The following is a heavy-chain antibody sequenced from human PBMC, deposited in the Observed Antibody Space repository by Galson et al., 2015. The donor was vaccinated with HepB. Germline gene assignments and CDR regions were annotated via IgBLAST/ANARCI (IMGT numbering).Heavy chain of an antibody. J-gene: IGHJ6*02. V-gene: IGHV1-46*01. CDR3: ARARGGGCRDIVVVPALRPHCYYYGMDV. Sequence: SVKVSCKASGYTFTSYYMHWVRQAPGQGLEWMGIINPSGGSASYAQKFQGRVTMTRDTSTSTVYMELSSLRSKDTAVYYCARARGGGCRDIVVVPALRPHCYYYGMDVWGQGTTVTVSS. CDR2: INPSGGSA. CDR1: GYTFTSYY. D-gene: IGHD2-2*01.